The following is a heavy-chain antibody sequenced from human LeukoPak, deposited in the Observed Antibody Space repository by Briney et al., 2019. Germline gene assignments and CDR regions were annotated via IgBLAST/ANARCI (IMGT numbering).Heavy chain of an antibody. CDR3: TRNSGLEGLDY. Sequence: GGSLRLSCTASGFTFGDYAMSWVRQAPGKGLEWVGFIRSKAYGGTTEYAASVKGRFTISRDDSKGIAYLQMNSLKTEDTAVYYCTRNSGLEGLDYWGQGTLVTVSS. D-gene: IGHD1-14*01. CDR2: IRSKAYGGTT. J-gene: IGHJ4*02. CDR1: GFTFGDYA. V-gene: IGHV3-49*04.